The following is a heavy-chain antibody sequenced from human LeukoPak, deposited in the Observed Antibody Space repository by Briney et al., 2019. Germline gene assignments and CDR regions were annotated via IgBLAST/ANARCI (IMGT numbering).Heavy chain of an antibody. CDR3: ARVLSSYGDYHY. CDR1: GFTFSSYS. J-gene: IGHJ4*02. Sequence: PGGSLRLSCAASGFTFSSYSMNWVRQAPGKGLEWVSYISSSGSTIYYADSVKGRFTISRDNAKNSLYLQMNSLRAEDTAVYYCARVLSSYGDYHYWGQGTLVTVSS. CDR2: ISSSGSTI. D-gene: IGHD4-17*01. V-gene: IGHV3-48*04.